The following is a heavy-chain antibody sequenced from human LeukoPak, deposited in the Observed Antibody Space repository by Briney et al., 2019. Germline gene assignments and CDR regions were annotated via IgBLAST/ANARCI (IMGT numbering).Heavy chain of an antibody. J-gene: IGHJ4*02. CDR2: ISGSGGST. CDR1: GFTFSSYA. V-gene: IGHV3-23*01. CDR3: ASLEVVATGYFDY. Sequence: GGSLRLSCAASGFTFSSYAMSWVRQAPGKGLEWVPAISGSGGSTYYADSVKGRFTISRDNSKNTLYLQMNSLRAEDTAVYYCASLEVVATGYFDYWGQGTLVTVSS. D-gene: IGHD2-15*01.